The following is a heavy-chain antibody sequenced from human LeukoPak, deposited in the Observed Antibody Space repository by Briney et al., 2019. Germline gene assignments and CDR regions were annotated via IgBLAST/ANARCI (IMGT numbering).Heavy chain of an antibody. D-gene: IGHD3-22*01. CDR3: ARAPDKDPGFDY. Sequence: SVKVSCKASGGTFSSYAFSWVRQAPGQGLEWMGGIIPIFDATNYAQKFQGRVTITTDESTSTAYMELSSLRSEDTAVYYCARAPDKDPGFDYWGQGTLVTVSS. CDR1: GGTFSSYA. V-gene: IGHV1-69*05. J-gene: IGHJ4*02. CDR2: IIPIFDAT.